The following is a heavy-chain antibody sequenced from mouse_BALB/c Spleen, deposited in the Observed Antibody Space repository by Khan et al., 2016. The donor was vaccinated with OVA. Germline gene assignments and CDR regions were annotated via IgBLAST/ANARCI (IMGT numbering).Heavy chain of an antibody. CDR3: ARRNYFGYTFAY. D-gene: IGHD1-2*01. CDR2: ISPGSGDT. J-gene: IGHJ3*01. V-gene: IGHV1-77*01. Sequence: VQLQESGAELARPGASVKLSCKASGYTFTDFYINWVKQRTGQGLEWIGEISPGSGDTFYHERFKDKATLTADKSSNTAYMQLRSLTSEASAVDFCARRNYFGYTFAYWGQGTLVTVSA. CDR1: GYTFTDFY.